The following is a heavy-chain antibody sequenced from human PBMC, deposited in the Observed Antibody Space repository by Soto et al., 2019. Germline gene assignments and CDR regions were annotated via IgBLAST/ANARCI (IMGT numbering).Heavy chain of an antibody. D-gene: IGHD6-13*01. J-gene: IGHJ5*02. CDR1: GDTFTSYC. V-gene: IGHV1-18*01. CDR2: ISAYNGNT. Sequence: ASVKVSCKAPGDTFTSYCISWVRQAPGQGLEWMGWISAYNGNTNYAQKLQGRVTMTTDTSTSTAYMELRSLRSDDTAVYYCARVGSSSWYVCFDPWGQGTLVTVSS. CDR3: ARVGSSSWYVCFDP.